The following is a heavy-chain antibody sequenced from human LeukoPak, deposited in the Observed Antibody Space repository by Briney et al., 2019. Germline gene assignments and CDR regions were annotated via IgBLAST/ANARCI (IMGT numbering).Heavy chain of an antibody. V-gene: IGHV3-23*01. CDR1: GFTFSSYW. CDR3: AKNGDRGAFCTGGTCYPYFYYYMDV. D-gene: IGHD2-15*01. J-gene: IGHJ6*03. Sequence: GGSLRLSCAASGFTFSSYWMSWVRQAPGKGLEWVSAIGGSGGSTYYADSVKGRFTISRDNPKKTLYLQVDSLRAEDTAIYYCAKNGDRGAFCTGGTCYPYFYYYMDVWGKGTTVTI. CDR2: IGGSGGST.